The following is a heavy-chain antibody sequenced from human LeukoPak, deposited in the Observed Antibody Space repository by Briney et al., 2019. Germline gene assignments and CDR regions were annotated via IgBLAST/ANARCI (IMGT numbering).Heavy chain of an antibody. CDR3: GTGSAFDV. Sequence: PGGSPRLSCAASGFTFSNAYMSWVRQAPGKGLEWVGRIKHKIEGGTTDYAAPVKGRFTISRDDSTSTLYLQMNSLKTEDTAVYYCGTGSAFDVWGQGTMVTVSS. CDR1: GFTFSNAY. CDR2: IKHKIEGGTT. D-gene: IGHD1-1*01. J-gene: IGHJ3*01. V-gene: IGHV3-15*01.